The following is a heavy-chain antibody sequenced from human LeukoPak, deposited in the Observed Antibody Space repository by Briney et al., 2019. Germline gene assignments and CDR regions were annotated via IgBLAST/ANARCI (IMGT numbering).Heavy chain of an antibody. Sequence: GGSLRLSCAASGFTFSSYEMNWVRQAPGKGLEWVSYISSSGSTIYYADSVKGRFTISRDNAKNSLYLQMNSLRAEDTAVYYCARSYGDYFDYRGQGTLVTVSS. J-gene: IGHJ4*02. CDR2: ISSSGSTI. V-gene: IGHV3-48*03. CDR1: GFTFSSYE. D-gene: IGHD4-17*01. CDR3: ARSYGDYFDY.